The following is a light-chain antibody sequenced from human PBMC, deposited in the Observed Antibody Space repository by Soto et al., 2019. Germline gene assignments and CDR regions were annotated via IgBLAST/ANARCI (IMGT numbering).Light chain of an antibody. CDR1: QSIDTW. Sequence: PSTLSASVGDTVTITCRASQSIDTWLAWHQQKPGKAPKLLICSASSLQSGVPSRFSGSGSGTDFTLTISSLQPEDFATYYCQQSYSTPPTFGQGTKVDIK. CDR2: SAS. V-gene: IGKV1-39*01. J-gene: IGKJ1*01. CDR3: QQSYSTPPT.